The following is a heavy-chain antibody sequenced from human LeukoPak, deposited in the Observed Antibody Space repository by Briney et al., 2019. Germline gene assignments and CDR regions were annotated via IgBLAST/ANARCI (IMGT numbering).Heavy chain of an antibody. CDR2: IYWNDDK. D-gene: IGHD3-3*01. CDR3: AHTKLRFLNPGNFDY. CDR1: GFSLSTRGVG. J-gene: IGHJ4*02. V-gene: IGHV2-5*01. Sequence: SGPTLVNPTQTLTLTCTFSGFSLSTRGVGVGWIRQPPGKALEWLSLIYWNDDKRYSPSLKSRLTITKDTSKNQVVLTMTNMDPVDTATNYCAHTKLRFLNPGNFDYWGQGTLVTVSS.